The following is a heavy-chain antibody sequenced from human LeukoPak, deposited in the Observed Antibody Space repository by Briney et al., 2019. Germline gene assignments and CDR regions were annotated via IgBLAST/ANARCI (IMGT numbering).Heavy chain of an antibody. J-gene: IGHJ4*02. Sequence: ASVKVSCKASGYTFTGYYMHWVRQAPGQGLEWMGRINPNSGGTNYAQKFQGRVTMTRDTSISTAYMELGRLRSDDTAVYYCASWEGIAAAGSFDYWGQGTLVAVSS. CDR1: GYTFTGYY. V-gene: IGHV1-2*06. CDR2: INPNSGGT. D-gene: IGHD6-13*01. CDR3: ASWEGIAAAGSFDY.